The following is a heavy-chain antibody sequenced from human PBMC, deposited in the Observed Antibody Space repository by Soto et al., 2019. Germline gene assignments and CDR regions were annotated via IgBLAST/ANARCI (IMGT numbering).Heavy chain of an antibody. Sequence: QVQLQQWGAGLLKPSETLSLTCAVYGGSFSGYYWSWIRQPPGKGLEWIGEINHSGSTNYNPSLKSRVTISVDTSKNQFSLKLSSVTAADTAVHYCARDVSGIPRGGRRPYWYFDLWGRGTLVTVSS. CDR3: ARDVSGIPRGGRRPYWYFDL. V-gene: IGHV4-34*01. J-gene: IGHJ2*01. D-gene: IGHD2-2*02. CDR1: GGSFSGYY. CDR2: INHSGST.